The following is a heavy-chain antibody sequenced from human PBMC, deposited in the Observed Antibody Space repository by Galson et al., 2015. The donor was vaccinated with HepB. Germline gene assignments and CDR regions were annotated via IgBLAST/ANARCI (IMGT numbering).Heavy chain of an antibody. CDR1: GFDFSGYA. Sequence: SLRLSCAASGFDFSGYAMEWVRQAPGKGLAWVASTSYDGNNNFYADPVEGRFTISRDNSNDTLYLRMNSLRADDTAVYYCARGLSGNGYGYYLDSWGQGTLLTVSS. V-gene: IGHV3-30*03. CDR3: ARGLSGNGYGYYLDS. J-gene: IGHJ4*02. CDR2: TSYDGNNN. D-gene: IGHD1-26*01.